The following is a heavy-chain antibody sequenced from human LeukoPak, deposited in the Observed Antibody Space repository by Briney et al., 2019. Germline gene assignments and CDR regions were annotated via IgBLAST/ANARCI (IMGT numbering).Heavy chain of an antibody. CDR3: AKGQSTIVTRSFDS. V-gene: IGHV3-23*01. CDR1: GFTFSTYG. CDR2: ISTNSANT. D-gene: IGHD4-11*01. J-gene: IGHJ4*02. Sequence: QAGGSLRLSCAASGFTFSTYGMNWVRQAPGKGLEWVSTISTNSANTYYTDSVKGRFTISRDNSKDTLFMQMNSLRAEDTAVYYCAKGQSTIVTRSFDSWGQGTLVTVSS.